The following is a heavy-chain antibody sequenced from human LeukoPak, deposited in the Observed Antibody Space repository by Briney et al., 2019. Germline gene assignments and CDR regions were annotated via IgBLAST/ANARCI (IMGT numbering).Heavy chain of an antibody. D-gene: IGHD3-10*01. CDR3: ARSIGLFDY. Sequence: SETLSLTCTVSGGSISSSSYYWGWIRQPPGTGLEWIGSIYYSGGTYYNPSLKSRVTISVDTSKNQFSLKLSSVTAADTAVYYCARSIGLFDYWGQGTLVTVSS. CDR1: GGSISSSSYY. CDR2: IYYSGGT. J-gene: IGHJ4*02. V-gene: IGHV4-39*01.